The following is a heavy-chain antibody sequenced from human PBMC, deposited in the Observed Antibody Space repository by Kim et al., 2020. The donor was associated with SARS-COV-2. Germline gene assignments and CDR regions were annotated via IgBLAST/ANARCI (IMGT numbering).Heavy chain of an antibody. Sequence: GGSLRLSCAASGFTFSSYWMSWVRQAPGKGLEWVANIKKDGSEKYYVDSVKGRFTISRDNAKNSLYLQMNSLRAEDTAVYYCARERVAGLYYYYYYGMDVGGQGTTVTVSS. J-gene: IGHJ6*02. CDR3: ARERVAGLYYYYYYGMDV. CDR2: IKKDGSEK. CDR1: GFTFSSYW. V-gene: IGHV3-7*03. D-gene: IGHD6-19*01.